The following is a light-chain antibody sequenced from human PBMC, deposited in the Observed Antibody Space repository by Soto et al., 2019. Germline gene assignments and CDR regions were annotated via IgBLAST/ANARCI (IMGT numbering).Light chain of an antibody. V-gene: IGLV2-14*01. J-gene: IGLJ1*01. CDR2: EVS. Sequence: QSALTQPASVSGSPGQSIAISCTGTTSDVGGYNYVSWYQQHPGKVPKLLSHEVSNRPSGVSNRFSGSKSGNTASLTISGLQAEDEADYFCLSKTSTISDVFGTGTKVTVL. CDR3: LSKTSTISDV. CDR1: TSDVGGYNY.